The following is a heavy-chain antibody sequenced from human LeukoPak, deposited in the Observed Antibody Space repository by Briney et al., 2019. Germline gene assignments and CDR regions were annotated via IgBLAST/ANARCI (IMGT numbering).Heavy chain of an antibody. CDR1: GYSISSGYY. CDR2: NYHNESP. CDR3: ARRRDGYNYIDY. D-gene: IGHD5-24*01. J-gene: IGHJ4*02. Sequence: SETLSLTCTVSGYSISSGYYWGWIRQPPGKGLEWIGNNYHNESPYYNPSLKSRVTISVDTSKNQLSLKLSSVTAADTAVYYCARRRDGYNYIDYWGQGTLVTVSS. V-gene: IGHV4-38-2*02.